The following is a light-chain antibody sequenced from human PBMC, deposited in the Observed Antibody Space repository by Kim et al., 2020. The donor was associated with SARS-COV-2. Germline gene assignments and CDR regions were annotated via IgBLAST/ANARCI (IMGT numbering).Light chain of an antibody. J-gene: IGLJ1*01. CDR1: SSDIGSNY. CDR2: RNN. Sequence: ELTQPPSASGTPGQRVTISCSGSSSDIGSNYVYWYQQLPGTAPKLLIYRNNQRPSGVPDRFSGSKSGTSASLSISGLRSEDEADYYCAAWDDSLSGYVFGTGTKVTVL. V-gene: IGLV1-47*01. CDR3: AAWDDSLSGYV.